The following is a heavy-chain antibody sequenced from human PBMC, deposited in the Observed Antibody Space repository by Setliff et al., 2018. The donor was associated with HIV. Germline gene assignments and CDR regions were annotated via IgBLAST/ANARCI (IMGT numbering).Heavy chain of an antibody. CDR3: TKDFLVSDWSTGY. Sequence: GGSLRLSCEASGFSFSSYTMNWVRQAPGKGLEWVAVIWYDGSVRYYADSVKGRFTISRDNSKNTLYLQMNNLRNEDTAVYYCTKDFLVSDWSTGYWGQGTLVTVSS. CDR2: IWYDGSVR. CDR1: GFSFSSYT. D-gene: IGHD6-19*01. J-gene: IGHJ4*02. V-gene: IGHV3-33*03.